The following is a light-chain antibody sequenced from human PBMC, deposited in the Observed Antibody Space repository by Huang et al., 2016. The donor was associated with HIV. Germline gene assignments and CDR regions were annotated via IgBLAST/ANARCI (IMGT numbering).Light chain of an antibody. V-gene: IGKV1-39*01. CDR3: QQSYSTLFT. CDR2: TAS. J-gene: IGKJ3*01. CDR1: QNIYTY. Sequence: DIQMTQSPSSLSASVGDRVTIACRASQNIYTYLNWYQQTQGRAPKLLIYTASSLEIGVPSRFNGSGSGTDFTLTISGLQPEDSATYYCQQSYSTLFTFGPGTKVDIK.